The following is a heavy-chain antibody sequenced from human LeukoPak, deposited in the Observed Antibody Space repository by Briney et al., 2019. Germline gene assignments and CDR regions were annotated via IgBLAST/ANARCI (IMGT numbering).Heavy chain of an antibody. Sequence: GGSLRLSCAASGFTFSSYAMSWVRKAPGKGLEWVSAISGSGGSTYYADSVKGRFTISRDNSKNTLYLQMNSLRAEDTAVYYCARRDYGGHFDYWGQGTLVTVSS. V-gene: IGHV3-23*01. CDR1: GFTFSSYA. CDR3: ARRDYGGHFDY. D-gene: IGHD4-17*01. CDR2: ISGSGGST. J-gene: IGHJ4*02.